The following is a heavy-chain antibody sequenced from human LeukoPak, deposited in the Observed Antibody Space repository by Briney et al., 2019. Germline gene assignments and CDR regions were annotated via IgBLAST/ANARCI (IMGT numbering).Heavy chain of an antibody. Sequence: SVKVSCKASGGTFSSYAISWVRQAPGQGLEWMGRIIPILGIANYAQKFQGRVAITADKSTSTAYMELSSLRSEDTAVYYCATTRGGFWSGYSLYGMDVWGQGTTVTVSS. CDR1: GGTFSSYA. CDR3: ATTRGGFWSGYSLYGMDV. CDR2: IIPILGIA. J-gene: IGHJ6*02. D-gene: IGHD3-3*01. V-gene: IGHV1-69*04.